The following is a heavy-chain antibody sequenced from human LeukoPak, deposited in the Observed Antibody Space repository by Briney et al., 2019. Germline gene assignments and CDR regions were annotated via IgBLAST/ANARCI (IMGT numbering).Heavy chain of an antibody. J-gene: IGHJ4*02. CDR2: ILWDDDK. Sequence: SGPTLAKPTQTLTLTCTFPGFSLSTSGVGVGWIRQPSGKALESLALILWDDDKRYSPSLKSRLTITKDTSKNHVVLTMTNMDPVDTATYYCSHDSSGYMAFVYWGQGTLVTVSS. CDR3: SHDSSGYMAFVY. V-gene: IGHV2-5*02. D-gene: IGHD3-22*01. CDR1: GFSLSTSGVG.